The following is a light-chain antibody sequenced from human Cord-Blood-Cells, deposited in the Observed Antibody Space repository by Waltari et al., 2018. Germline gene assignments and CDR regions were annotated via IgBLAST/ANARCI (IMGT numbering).Light chain of an antibody. Sequence: QSALTQPRSVSGSPGQSVTISCTGTSSDVGGYNYVSWYQQHPGKAPNLMIYDVSKRPSGVPDRSSGSKSGNTSSLTISGLQAEDEADYYCCSYAGSYTVVFGGVTKLTVL. CDR2: DVS. CDR3: CSYAGSYTVV. CDR1: SSDVGGYNY. V-gene: IGLV2-11*01. J-gene: IGLJ2*01.